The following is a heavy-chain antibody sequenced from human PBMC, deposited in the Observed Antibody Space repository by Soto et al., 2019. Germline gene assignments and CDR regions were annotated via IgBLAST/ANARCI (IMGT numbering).Heavy chain of an antibody. J-gene: IGHJ6*02. CDR2: IYSAGNT. D-gene: IGHD1-26*01. CDR3: ARDFVVGGPTINYYYGMDV. CDR1: GFTFTNAW. V-gene: IGHV3-66*01. Sequence: GGSLRLSCAASGFTFTNAWMSWVRQAPGKGLEWISIIYSAGNTYYADSVKGRFTISRDNSKNTLYLQMNSLGAEDTAVYYCARDFVVGGPTINYYYGMDVWGQGTTVTVSS.